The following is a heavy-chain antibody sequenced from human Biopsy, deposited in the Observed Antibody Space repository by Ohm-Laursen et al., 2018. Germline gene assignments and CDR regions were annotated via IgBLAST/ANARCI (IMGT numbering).Heavy chain of an antibody. V-gene: IGHV1-2*02. J-gene: IGHJ4*02. Sequence: VASVKVSCNASGSTFNDYFIHWVRQSPGQGLEWMGGVNPNSGATNSAENFRDRVTLTRDTSISAVYIELRRLKSDDAAVYYCARDRMTDVFGGPTRTDVFDSWGQGTPVTVSS. CDR1: GSTFNDYF. CDR3: ARDRMTDVFGGPTRTDVFDS. D-gene: IGHD3-10*01. CDR2: VNPNSGAT.